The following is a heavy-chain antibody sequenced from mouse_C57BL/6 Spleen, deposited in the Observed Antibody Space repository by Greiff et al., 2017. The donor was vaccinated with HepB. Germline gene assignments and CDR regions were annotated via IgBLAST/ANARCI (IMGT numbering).Heavy chain of an antibody. CDR3: ASEDYYGRSPSLDY. V-gene: IGHV3-6*01. CDR2: ISYDGST. J-gene: IGHJ2*01. D-gene: IGHD1-1*01. Sequence: VQLQQSGPGLVKPSRSLSLSCSVTGYSITSGYYWNWIRQLPGDKLEWMGYISYDGSTNYNPNLKNRITITVDKSTSQFFLKLNSVTTEDTATYDCASEDYYGRSPSLDYWGQGTTVTVSS. CDR1: GYSITSGYY.